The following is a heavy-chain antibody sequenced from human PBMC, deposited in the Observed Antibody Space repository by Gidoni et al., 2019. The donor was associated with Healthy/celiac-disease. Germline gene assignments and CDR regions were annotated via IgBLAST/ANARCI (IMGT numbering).Heavy chain of an antibody. Sequence: EVQLVESGGGLVKPGGSLRLSCAASGFTFSSYSMNWVRQAPGKGLEWVSSISSSSSYIYYADSVKGRFTISRDNAKNSLYLQMNSLRAEDTAVYYCARGLGYCSGGSCYRGAFDIWGQGTMVTVSS. J-gene: IGHJ3*02. CDR2: ISSSSSYI. V-gene: IGHV3-21*01. CDR1: GFTFSSYS. D-gene: IGHD2-15*01. CDR3: ARGLGYCSGGSCYRGAFDI.